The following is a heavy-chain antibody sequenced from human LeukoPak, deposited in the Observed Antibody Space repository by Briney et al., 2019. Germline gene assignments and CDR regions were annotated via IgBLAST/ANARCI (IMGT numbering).Heavy chain of an antibody. CDR3: AREGPYCGGDCHLNWFDP. CDR2: ISAYNGST. J-gene: IGHJ5*02. Sequence: ASVKVSCKASGYTFTSYGISWVRQAPGQGFEWMGLISAYNGSTNYAQKLQSRVTMTTDTSTSTAYMELRSLRSDDTAVYYCAREGPYCGGDCHLNWFDPWGQGTLVTVSS. V-gene: IGHV1-18*01. CDR1: GYTFTSYG. D-gene: IGHD2-21*02.